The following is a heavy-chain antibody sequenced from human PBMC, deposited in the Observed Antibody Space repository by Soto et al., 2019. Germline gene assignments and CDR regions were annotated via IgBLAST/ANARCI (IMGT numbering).Heavy chain of an antibody. CDR2: IYYSGST. D-gene: IGHD4-17*01. V-gene: IGHV4-39*01. Sequence: SETLSLTCTVSGGSISSSSYYWGWIRQPPGKGLEWIGSIYYSGSTYYNPSLKSRVTISVDTSKNQFSLKLSSVTAADTAVYYCYTGVTTLYGMDVWGQGTTVTVSS. J-gene: IGHJ6*02. CDR3: YTGVTTLYGMDV. CDR1: GGSISSSSYY.